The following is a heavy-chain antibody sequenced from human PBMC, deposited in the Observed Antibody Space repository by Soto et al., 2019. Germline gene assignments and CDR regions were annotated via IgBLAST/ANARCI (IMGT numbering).Heavy chain of an antibody. V-gene: IGHV5-10-1*01. Sequence: PGESLKISCKGSGYSFTIYWISWVRQMPGKGLEWMGRIDPSDSYTNYSPSFQGHVTISADKSISTAYLQWSSLKASDTAMYYCATDIVVVPAATEYYYYGMDVWGQGTTVTVSS. CDR3: ATDIVVVPAATEYYYYGMDV. CDR1: GYSFTIYW. D-gene: IGHD2-2*01. J-gene: IGHJ6*02. CDR2: IDPSDSYT.